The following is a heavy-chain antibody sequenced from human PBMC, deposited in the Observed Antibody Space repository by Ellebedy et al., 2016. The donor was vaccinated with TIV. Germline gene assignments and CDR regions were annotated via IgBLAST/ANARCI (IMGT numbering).Heavy chain of an antibody. CDR3: ARDNNPGVKNGVVDL. CDR2: ISYDGNTK. Sequence: PGGSLRLSCVASGFTFNNYPMPWVRQAPGTGLEWVAVISYDGNTKWYGDSVRGRFTISRDNSKNTPYLRLQRLKIEDKAVYFCARDNNPGVKNGVVDLWGQGTLVTVSS. D-gene: IGHD3-3*01. V-gene: IGHV3-30-3*01. CDR1: GFTFNNYP. J-gene: IGHJ5*02.